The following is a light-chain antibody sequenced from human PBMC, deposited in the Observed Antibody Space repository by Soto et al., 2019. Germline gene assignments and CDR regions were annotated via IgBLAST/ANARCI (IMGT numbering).Light chain of an antibody. CDR3: QHYNNWPPWT. Sequence: EIVLTQSPGTLSLSPGEAVTLSCRASQTVLSSYVAWYQQKPGQPPRLLIYDASTRATGIPARFSGSGSGTEFTLTISSLQSEDFAIYYCQHYNNWPPWTFGQGTKVEIK. CDR2: DAS. J-gene: IGKJ1*01. V-gene: IGKV3-15*01. CDR1: QTVLSS.